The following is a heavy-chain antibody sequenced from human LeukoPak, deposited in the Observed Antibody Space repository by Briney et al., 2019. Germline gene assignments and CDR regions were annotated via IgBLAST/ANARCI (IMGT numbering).Heavy chain of an antibody. CDR1: GGSISSYY. D-gene: IGHD1-26*01. CDR2: IYTSGST. V-gene: IGHV4-4*07. J-gene: IGHJ3*02. Sequence: PSETLSLTCTVSGGSISSYYWSWIRQPAGKGLEWIGRIYTSGSTNYNPSLKSRVTMSVDTSKNQFSLKLSSVTAADTAVYYCARDGTGPIVGATTDAFDIWGQGTMVTVSS. CDR3: ARDGTGPIVGATTDAFDI.